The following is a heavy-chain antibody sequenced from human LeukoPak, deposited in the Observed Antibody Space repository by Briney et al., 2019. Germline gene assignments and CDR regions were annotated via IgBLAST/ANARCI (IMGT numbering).Heavy chain of an antibody. J-gene: IGHJ4*02. Sequence: GGSLRLSCAASGFSLSSYGVNWVRQAPGKGLEWVSGITGSDTTAYHAGSVRGRFTISRDDSKNTLYLQMNSLRAEDTAVYYCAKTVYYYDSSGSSFDYWGQGTLVTVSS. CDR2: ITGSDTTA. CDR1: GFSLSSYG. CDR3: AKTVYYYDSSGSSFDY. D-gene: IGHD3-22*01. V-gene: IGHV3-23*01.